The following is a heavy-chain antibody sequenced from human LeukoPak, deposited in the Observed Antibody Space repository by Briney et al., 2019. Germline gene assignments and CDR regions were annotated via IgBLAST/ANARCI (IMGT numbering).Heavy chain of an antibody. CDR1: GGSISSYY. CDR3: VRDYGDYLTDY. Sequence: SETLPLTCSVSGGSISSYYWTWIRQPPGKGLEWIGYIYYSGRTNYNPSLKSRLSMSVDTSKNQFSLNLTSVTAADTAVYYCVRDYGDYLTDYWGQGTLVTVSS. D-gene: IGHD4-17*01. J-gene: IGHJ4*02. V-gene: IGHV4-59*08. CDR2: IYYSGRT.